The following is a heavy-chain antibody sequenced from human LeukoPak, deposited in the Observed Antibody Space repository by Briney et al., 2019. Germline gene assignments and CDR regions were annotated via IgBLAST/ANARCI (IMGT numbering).Heavy chain of an antibody. Sequence: ASVKVSCKASGYTFTSYGISWVRQAPGQGLEWMGWISAYNGNTNYAQKLQGRVTMTTDTSTSTAYMELRSLRSDDTAVYYCAIDKDGEYSSRCDPWGQGTLLTVSS. J-gene: IGHJ5*02. CDR1: GYTFTSYG. CDR3: AIDKDGEYSSRCDP. D-gene: IGHD3-10*01. CDR2: ISAYNGNT. V-gene: IGHV1-18*01.